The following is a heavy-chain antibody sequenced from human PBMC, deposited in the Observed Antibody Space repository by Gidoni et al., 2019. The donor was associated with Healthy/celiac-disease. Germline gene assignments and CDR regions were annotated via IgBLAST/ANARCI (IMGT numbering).Heavy chain of an antibody. J-gene: IGHJ4*02. D-gene: IGHD5-18*01. V-gene: IGHV2-26*01. CDR2: IFSNDEK. Sequence: QVTLKESGPVLVKPTETLTLTCTVSGFSLRNARMGVSWIRQPPGKALQWLAHIFSNDEKSYSTSLKSRLTISKDTSKSQVVLTMTNMDPVDTATYYCARIPRYSYGWGEFVYWGQGTLVTVSS. CDR3: ARIPRYSYGWGEFVY. CDR1: GFSLRNARMG.